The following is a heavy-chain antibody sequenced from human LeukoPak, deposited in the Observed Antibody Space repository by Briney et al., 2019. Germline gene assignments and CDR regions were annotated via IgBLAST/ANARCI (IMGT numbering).Heavy chain of an antibody. Sequence: ASVKVPCKASGYTFTGYYMHWVRQAPGQGREWMGWINPNTGDTNYAQKFQGRVTMTRDTSISTASMELSRLRSDDTAMYYCARVPPRGPTFYYYGMDVWGQGTTVTVSS. D-gene: IGHD1-1*01. CDR2: INPNTGDT. J-gene: IGHJ6*02. V-gene: IGHV1-2*02. CDR1: GYTFTGYY. CDR3: ARVPPRGPTFYYYGMDV.